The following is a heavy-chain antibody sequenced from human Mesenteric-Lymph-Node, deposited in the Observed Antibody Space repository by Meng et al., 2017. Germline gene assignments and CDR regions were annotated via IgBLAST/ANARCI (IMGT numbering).Heavy chain of an antibody. CDR1: GGSISSGGYY. CDR2: IYYSGST. CDR3: ARGPSRWLQFSFDY. V-gene: IGHV4-31*03. Sequence: VQGSGPGLVKPSQPLSLTCTVSGGSISSGGYYWSWIHQHPGQGLEWIGYIYYSGSTYYNPSLKSRVTISVDTSKNQFSLKLSFVTAADTAVYYCARGPSRWLQFSFDYWGQGTLVTVSS. D-gene: IGHD5-24*01. J-gene: IGHJ4*02.